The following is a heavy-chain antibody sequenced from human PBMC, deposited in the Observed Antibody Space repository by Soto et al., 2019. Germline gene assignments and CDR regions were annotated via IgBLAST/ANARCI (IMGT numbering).Heavy chain of an antibody. J-gene: IGHJ3*02. V-gene: IGHV5-51*01. D-gene: IGHD3-22*01. CDR3: AKQDDRGALEI. CDR1: GKSFTSFW. CDR2: IYPGDSDT. Sequence: GESLKISCKISGKSFTSFWVVWVRQMPGRGLEWMGNIYPGDSDTRYTPPFQGQVTISADKSTNTAYLQWHSLQDSDAALYYCAKQDDRGALEIWGQGTKVTVSS.